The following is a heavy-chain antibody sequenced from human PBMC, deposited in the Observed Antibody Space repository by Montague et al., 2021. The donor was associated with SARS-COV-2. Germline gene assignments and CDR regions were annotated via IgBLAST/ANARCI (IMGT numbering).Heavy chain of an antibody. V-gene: IGHV4-39*01. J-gene: IGHJ6*02. D-gene: IGHD1-26*01. Sequence: SETLSLTCAVSGGSISSSSYYWGWIRQPPGKGLEWIGSIHYSGSTYYNPSLKSRVSISVDTSKNQFSLKLSSVTAADTAVYYCARLWDTVYYYYYGMDVWGQGTTVTVSS. CDR2: IHYSGST. CDR3: ARLWDTVYYYYYGMDV. CDR1: GGSISSSSYY.